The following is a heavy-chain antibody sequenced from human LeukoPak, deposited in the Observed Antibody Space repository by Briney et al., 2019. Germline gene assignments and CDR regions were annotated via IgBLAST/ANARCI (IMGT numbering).Heavy chain of an antibody. Sequence: SLKVSCKASVGTFSSYAISWVRQAPGQGLEWMGGIIPIFGTANYAQKFQGRVTITADKSTSTACMELSSLRSEDTAVYYCARGRGGSPAAFDIWGQGTMVTVSS. CDR3: ARGRGGSPAAFDI. D-gene: IGHD2-15*01. CDR1: VGTFSSYA. J-gene: IGHJ3*02. CDR2: IIPIFGTA. V-gene: IGHV1-69*06.